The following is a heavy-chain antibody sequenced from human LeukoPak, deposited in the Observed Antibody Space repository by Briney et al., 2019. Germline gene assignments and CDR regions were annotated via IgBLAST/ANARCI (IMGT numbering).Heavy chain of an antibody. Sequence: ASVKVSCKASGYTFSNYDMHWVRQATGQGREWMGCMNPKSGNTGYAQKFQGRVTMTRNTYISTAYMELSRLRSEDTAVYYCARVLYDSGAALGPWGQGTLVTVSS. V-gene: IGHV1-8*01. CDR1: GYTFSNYD. CDR2: MNPKSGNT. J-gene: IGHJ5*02. D-gene: IGHD3-22*01. CDR3: ARVLYDSGAALGP.